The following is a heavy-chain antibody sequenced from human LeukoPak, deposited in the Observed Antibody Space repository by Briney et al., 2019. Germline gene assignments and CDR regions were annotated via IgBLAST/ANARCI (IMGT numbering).Heavy chain of an antibody. CDR1: GGSISSSSYY. V-gene: IGHV4-39*07. D-gene: IGHD4-11*01. CDR3: ARDRRGLQCAFDI. J-gene: IGHJ3*02. Sequence: PSETLSLTCTVSGGSISSSSYYWGWIRQPPGKGLEWIGSIYYSGSTYYNPSLKSRVTISVDTSKNQFSLKLSSVTAADTAVYYCARDRRGLQCAFDIWGQGTMVAVSS. CDR2: IYYSGST.